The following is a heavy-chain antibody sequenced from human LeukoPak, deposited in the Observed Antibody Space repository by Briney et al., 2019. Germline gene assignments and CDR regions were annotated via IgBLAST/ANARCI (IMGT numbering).Heavy chain of an antibody. Sequence: PGGSLRLSCAASGFTFSTYSMNWVRQTPGKGLEWVSSITSSSIYIYYADSVKGRFTISRDNAKNSLSLQMNSLRAEDTAVYYCARDPYNGSYGDYYYYMDVWGKGTTVTISS. CDR1: GFTFSTYS. V-gene: IGHV3-21*01. D-gene: IGHD1-26*01. CDR3: ARDPYNGSYGDYYYYMDV. J-gene: IGHJ6*03. CDR2: ITSSSIYI.